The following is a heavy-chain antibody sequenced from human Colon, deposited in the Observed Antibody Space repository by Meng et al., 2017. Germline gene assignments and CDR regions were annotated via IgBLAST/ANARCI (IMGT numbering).Heavy chain of an antibody. D-gene: IGHD3-10*01. CDR3: ARGFWVVREIIITPLDY. Sequence: QVQLQQWGAGLLKPAETLSLTRSVYGGSFSGYYWNWIRQSPGKGLEWIGEINHSGSTNYNPSLKSRVTISVDTSKNQFSLKLSSVTAADTAVYYCARGFWVVREIIITPLDYWGQGSLVTVSS. J-gene: IGHJ4*02. CDR1: GGSFSGYY. V-gene: IGHV4-34*01. CDR2: INHSGST.